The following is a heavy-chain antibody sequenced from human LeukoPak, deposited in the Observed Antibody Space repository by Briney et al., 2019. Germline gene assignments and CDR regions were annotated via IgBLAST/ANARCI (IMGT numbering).Heavy chain of an antibody. D-gene: IGHD6-19*01. CDR1: GGSISSSSYY. J-gene: IGHJ4*02. CDR2: IYYSGST. Sequence: SETLSLTCTVSGGSISSSSYYWGWIRQPPGKGLEWIGSIYYSGSTYYNPSLKSRVTISVDTSKNQFSLKLSSVTAADTAVYYCAEDSSGWPIYFDYWGQGTLVTVSS. V-gene: IGHV4-39*01. CDR3: AEDSSGWPIYFDY.